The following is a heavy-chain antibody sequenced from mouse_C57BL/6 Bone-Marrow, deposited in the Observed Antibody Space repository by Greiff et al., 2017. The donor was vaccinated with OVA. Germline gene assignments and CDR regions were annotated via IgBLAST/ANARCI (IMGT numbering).Heavy chain of an antibody. D-gene: IGHD4-1*02. CDR1: GFTFSSYA. Sequence: VQLKESGGGLVKPGGSLKLSCAASGFTFSSYAMSWVRQTPEKRLEWVATISDGGSYTYYPDNVKGRFTISRDNAKNNLYLQMSHLKSEDTAMYYCARGVPTSMDYWGQGTSVTVSS. V-gene: IGHV5-4*01. CDR2: ISDGGSYT. J-gene: IGHJ4*01. CDR3: ARGVPTSMDY.